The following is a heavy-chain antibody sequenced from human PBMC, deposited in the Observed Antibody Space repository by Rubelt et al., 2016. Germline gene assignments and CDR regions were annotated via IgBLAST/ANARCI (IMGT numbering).Heavy chain of an antibody. J-gene: IGHJ4*02. CDR1: GFTFSSYW. CDR2: IKQDGSEK. CDR3: AVLHRAVPLDY. V-gene: IGHV3-7*01. D-gene: IGHD3-10*01. Sequence: EVQLVESGGGLVQPGGSLRLSCAASGFTFSSYWMSWVRQAPGKGLEWVANIKQDGSEKYYVDSVKGRFTISRDNAKNSLYLQMNSLRVEDTAVYYCAVLHRAVPLDYWGQGTLVTVSS.